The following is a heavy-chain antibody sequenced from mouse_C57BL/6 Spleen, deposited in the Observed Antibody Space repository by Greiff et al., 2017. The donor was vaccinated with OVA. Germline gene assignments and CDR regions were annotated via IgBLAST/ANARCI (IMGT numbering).Heavy chain of an antibody. CDR2: IHPNSGST. CDR3: ARPSYGPWYFDV. V-gene: IGHV1-64*01. J-gene: IGHJ1*03. D-gene: IGHD1-2*01. Sequence: QVQLQQPGAELVKPGASVKLSCKASGYTFTSYWMHWVKQRPGQGLEWIGMIHPNSGSTNYNEKFKSKATLTVDKSSSTAYMQLSSLTSEDSAVYYYARPSYGPWYFDVWGTGTTVTVSS. CDR1: GYTFTSYW.